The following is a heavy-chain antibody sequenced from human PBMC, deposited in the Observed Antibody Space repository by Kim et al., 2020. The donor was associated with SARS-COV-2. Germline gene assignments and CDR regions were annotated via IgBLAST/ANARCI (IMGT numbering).Heavy chain of an antibody. CDR2: VFYSGRT. Sequence: SETLSLTCTVSGDSISSGDHYWTWIRQSPGKGLEWIGSVFYSGRTYYSPSLRSRMYISADTSKNQFSLRLTSVTAADTAIYYCARRGAVAGNPLFDYWGQGSLVTVSS. J-gene: IGHJ4*02. CDR1: GDSISSGDHY. CDR3: ARRGAVAGNPLFDY. D-gene: IGHD6-19*01. V-gene: IGHV4-39*01.